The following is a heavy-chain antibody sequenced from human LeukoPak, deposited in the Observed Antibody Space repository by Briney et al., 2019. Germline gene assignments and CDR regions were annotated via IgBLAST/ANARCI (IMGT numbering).Heavy chain of an antibody. Sequence: SETLSLTCTVSGGSISSGGYYWNWIRQPAGKGLEWIGRIQTSGSTNYNPSLKSRVTISVDTSKNQFSLKLSSVTAADTAVYYCASWYSSSWYYFDYWGQGTLVTVSS. D-gene: IGHD6-13*01. CDR2: IQTSGST. CDR1: GGSISSGGYY. V-gene: IGHV4-61*02. J-gene: IGHJ4*02. CDR3: ASWYSSSWYYFDY.